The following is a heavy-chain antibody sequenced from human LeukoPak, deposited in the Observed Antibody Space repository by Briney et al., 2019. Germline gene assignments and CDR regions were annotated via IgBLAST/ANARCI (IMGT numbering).Heavy chain of an antibody. CDR1: GFTFSTYW. D-gene: IGHD1-26*01. Sequence: GGSLRLSWAASGFTFSTYWIHWVRQAPGKGLVWVSRINTDGSTTDYADSVKGRFTMSRDNAKNTLYLQMSSLRAEDTALYYCARDPVGAAGDFDYWGQGTLVTVAS. CDR2: INTDGSTT. J-gene: IGHJ4*02. V-gene: IGHV3-74*01. CDR3: ARDPVGAAGDFDY.